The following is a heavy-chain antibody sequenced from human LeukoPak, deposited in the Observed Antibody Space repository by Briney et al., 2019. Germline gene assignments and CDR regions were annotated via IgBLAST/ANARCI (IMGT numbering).Heavy chain of an antibody. V-gene: IGHV4-34*01. CDR1: GGSFSGYY. Sequence: PSETLSRTCAVYGGSFSGYYWSWIRQPPGKGLEWIGEINHSGSTNYNPSLKSRVTISVDTSKNQFSLKLSSVTAADTAVYYCARGRYKYPFDYWGQGTLVTVSS. CDR3: ARGRYKYPFDY. J-gene: IGHJ4*02. D-gene: IGHD3-16*02. CDR2: INHSGST.